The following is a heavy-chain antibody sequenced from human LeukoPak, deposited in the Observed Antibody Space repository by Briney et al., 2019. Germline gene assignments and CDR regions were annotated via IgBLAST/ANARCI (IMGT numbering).Heavy chain of an antibody. CDR3: SPCGHAYDWFGP. CDR1: GYTFTANH. V-gene: IGHV1-69*02. CDR2: IIPFLGEV. Sequence: SVKVSCKTSGYTFTANHIHWVRQAPGQGLQWMGRIIPFLGEVNYAQNFQGRVSFTADKSTATMYMEMKSLRLDDTAIYYCSPCGHAYDWFGPWGQGTLVTVSS. D-gene: IGHD5-12*01. J-gene: IGHJ5*02.